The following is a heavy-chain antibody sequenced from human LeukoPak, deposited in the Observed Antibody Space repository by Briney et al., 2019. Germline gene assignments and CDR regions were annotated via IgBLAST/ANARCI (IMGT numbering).Heavy chain of an antibody. V-gene: IGHV1-18*04. CDR1: GYTFTSYG. Sequence: ASVKVSCKASGYTFTSYGISWVRQAPGQGLEWMGWISAYHGNTNYAQKLQGRVTMTTDTSTSTAYTELRSLRSDDTAVYYCARDSVGTMVRGVIITTLYYYGMDVWGKGTTVTVSS. CDR3: ARDSVGTMVRGVIITTLYYYGMDV. J-gene: IGHJ6*04. CDR2: ISAYHGNT. D-gene: IGHD3-10*01.